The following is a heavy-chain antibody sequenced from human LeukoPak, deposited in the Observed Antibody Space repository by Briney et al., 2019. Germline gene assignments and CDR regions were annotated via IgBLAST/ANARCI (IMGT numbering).Heavy chain of an antibody. CDR1: GGSLSNYY. Sequence: SETLSLTCSVSGGSLSNYYWNWIRQPPGKGLEWIGYIYYSGSTNYNPSLKSRVTISVDTSKNQFSLKLSSVTAADTAVYYCARGLWFGELLPFYFDYWGQGTLVTVSS. J-gene: IGHJ4*02. V-gene: IGHV4-59*01. CDR2: IYYSGST. CDR3: ARGLWFGELLPFYFDY. D-gene: IGHD3-10*01.